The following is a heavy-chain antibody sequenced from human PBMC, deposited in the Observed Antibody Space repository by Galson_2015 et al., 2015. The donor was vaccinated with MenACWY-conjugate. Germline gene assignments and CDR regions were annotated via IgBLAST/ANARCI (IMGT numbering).Heavy chain of an antibody. J-gene: IGHJ4*02. CDR3: ARDGYSGSYKARGKYYFDY. D-gene: IGHD1-26*01. Sequence: SVKVSCKASGGTFSSYAISWVRQAPGQGLEWMGRIIPILGIANYAQKFQGRVTITADKSTSTAYMELSSLRSEDTAVYYCARDGYSGSYKARGKYYFDYWGQGTLVTVSS. V-gene: IGHV1-69*04. CDR1: GGTFSSYA. CDR2: IIPILGIA.